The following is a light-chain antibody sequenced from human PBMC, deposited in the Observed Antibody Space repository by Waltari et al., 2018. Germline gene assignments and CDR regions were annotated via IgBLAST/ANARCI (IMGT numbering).Light chain of an antibody. Sequence: QSALTQPRSVSGSPGLSVTIPCVGSSSDAGNSNFVSWFQHQPGKAPKLLIFVVTKPPSGVPERFSASKSGNTASLNISGLQSEDEADYYCCSYAGSYSWLFGGGTKVTVL. CDR1: SSDAGNSNF. V-gene: IGLV2-11*01. CDR2: VVT. CDR3: CSYAGSYSWL. J-gene: IGLJ3*02.